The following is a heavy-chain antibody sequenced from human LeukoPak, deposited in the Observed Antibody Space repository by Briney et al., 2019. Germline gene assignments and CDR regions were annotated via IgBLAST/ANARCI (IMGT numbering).Heavy chain of an antibody. J-gene: IGHJ3*02. CDR3: ARLRAWGAFDI. CDR1: GFTVSSNY. Sequence: GGSLRLSCAASGFTVSSNYMSWVRQAPGKGLEWVSVIYSGGSTYYADSVKGRFTISRYNSKNTLYLQMNSLRAEDTAVYYCARLRAWGAFDIWGQGTMVTVSS. CDR2: IYSGGST. V-gene: IGHV3-66*02. D-gene: IGHD4-17*01.